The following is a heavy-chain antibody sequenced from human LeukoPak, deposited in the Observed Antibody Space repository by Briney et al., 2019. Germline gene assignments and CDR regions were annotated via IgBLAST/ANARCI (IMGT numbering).Heavy chain of an antibody. V-gene: IGHV5-51*01. Sequence: GESLRISCKDSGYSFTNYWIGWGRQMPGKGLEWMVSIYPGDSHTRYSPSFQGQVTISADKSIGTAYLQWSSLKASDTAIYYCAGGPTVYGMDVWGQGTTVTVSS. J-gene: IGHJ6*02. CDR1: GYSFTNYW. CDR3: AGGPTVYGMDV. CDR2: IYPGDSHT. D-gene: IGHD2-15*01.